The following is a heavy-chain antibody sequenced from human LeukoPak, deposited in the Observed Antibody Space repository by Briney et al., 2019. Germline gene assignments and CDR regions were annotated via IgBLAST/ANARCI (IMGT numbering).Heavy chain of an antibody. J-gene: IGHJ4*02. V-gene: IGHV1-18*04. CDR2: TNVNDGET. Sequence: ASVKVSCKASGYKFTSYGMSWVRRKPRQGLEWMGWTNVNDGETKYAQKFQGRITLTTDTATSTAYMELRSLTSDDTAVYYCVREMEDFSGSYSFDYWGQGTPVTVSS. CDR3: VREMEDFSGSYSFDY. CDR1: GYKFTSYG. D-gene: IGHD1-26*01.